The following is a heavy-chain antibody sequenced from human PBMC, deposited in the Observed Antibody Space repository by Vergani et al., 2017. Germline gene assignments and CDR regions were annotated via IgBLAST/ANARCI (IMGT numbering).Heavy chain of an antibody. CDR3: AGVSLSGYYYSTYPRDYYYYYMDV. J-gene: IGHJ6*03. Sequence: QLHLQESGPGLFPPSLPLSLPSPFPLSSLSPSPSSSPSLPPPPAPSLSFLSRIYYIGRTYYNPALKSRVTISVDTSQTQCSLKLSSATAADSAVYYCAGVSLSGYYYSTYPRDYYYYYMDVWGKGTTVTVSS. CDR2: IYYIGRT. V-gene: IGHV4-39*07. CDR1: LSSLSPSPSS. D-gene: IGHD3-22*01.